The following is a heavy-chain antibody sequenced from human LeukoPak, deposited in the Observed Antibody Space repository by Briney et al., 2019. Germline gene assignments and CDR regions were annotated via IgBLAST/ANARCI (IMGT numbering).Heavy chain of an antibody. Sequence: GGSLRLSCATSGLTFSDYYMSWLRQAPGKGLEWVSYISSNGRTIYYADSVKGRFTISRDNARKSVYLQMNSLRAEDTAIYYCASTQQWLVSGFDPWGQGTLVTVSS. J-gene: IGHJ5*02. CDR3: ASTQQWLVSGFDP. D-gene: IGHD6-19*01. CDR2: ISSNGRTI. CDR1: GLTFSDYY. V-gene: IGHV3-11*01.